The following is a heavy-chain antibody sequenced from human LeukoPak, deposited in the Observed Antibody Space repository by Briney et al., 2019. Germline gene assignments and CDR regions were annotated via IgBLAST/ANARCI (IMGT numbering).Heavy chain of an antibody. J-gene: IGHJ4*02. V-gene: IGHV4-59*01. CDR2: IYYSGST. Sequence: SETLSLTCTVSGGSISSYYWSWIRQPPGKGLEWIGYIYYSGSTNYNPSLKSRVTISVDTSKNQFSLKLSSVTAADTAVYYCARFDGYNANYSDYWGQGTLVTVSS. CDR1: GGSISSYY. CDR3: ARFDGYNANYSDY. D-gene: IGHD5-24*01.